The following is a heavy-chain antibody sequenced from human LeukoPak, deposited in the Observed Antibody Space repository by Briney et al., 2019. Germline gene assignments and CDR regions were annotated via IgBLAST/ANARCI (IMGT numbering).Heavy chain of an antibody. Sequence: GGSLRLSCAASGFTVSSYDMTWVRQAPGKGLEWVSCISGVSTYYADSVKGRFTISRDNSKNTLYLQMNSLRAEDTAVYYCAKDVYSNYYYMDVWGKGTTVTVSS. V-gene: IGHV3-23*01. D-gene: IGHD4-11*01. CDR1: GFTVSSYD. J-gene: IGHJ6*03. CDR3: AKDVYSNYYYMDV. CDR2: ISGVST.